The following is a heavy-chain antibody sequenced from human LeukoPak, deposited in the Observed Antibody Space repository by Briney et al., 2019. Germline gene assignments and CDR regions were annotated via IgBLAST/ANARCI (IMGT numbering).Heavy chain of an antibody. D-gene: IGHD6-6*01. V-gene: IGHV3-33*08. CDR2: IWYDGSNK. Sequence: GGSLRLSCAASGFTFSSHWMSWVRQAPGKGLEWVAVIWYDGSNKYHADSVKGRFTISRDSSKNTLYLQMNSLRAEDTAVYYCARGFARGFDYWGQGTLVTVSS. J-gene: IGHJ4*02. CDR1: GFTFSSHW. CDR3: ARGFARGFDY.